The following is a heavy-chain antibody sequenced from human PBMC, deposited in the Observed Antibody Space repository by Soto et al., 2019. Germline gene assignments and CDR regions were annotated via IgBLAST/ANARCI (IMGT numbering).Heavy chain of an antibody. D-gene: IGHD1-26*01. CDR2: IDPSDSYI. J-gene: IGHJ6*02. V-gene: IGHV5-10-1*01. Sequence: DSLQLSCKASGYRVTSYWINWVRQMPGTGLEWMGRIDPSDSYINYSPSFQGHVSFSDDKSISTAYLQWNSLKASDTAMYYCVSKAYRRSVPAFHYNYCNGMDGWGQGTTVTVSS. CDR1: GYRVTSYW. CDR3: VSKAYRRSVPAFHYNYCNGMDG.